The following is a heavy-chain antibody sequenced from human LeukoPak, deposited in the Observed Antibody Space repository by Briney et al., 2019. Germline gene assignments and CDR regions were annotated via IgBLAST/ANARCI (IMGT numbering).Heavy chain of an antibody. D-gene: IGHD3-10*01. J-gene: IGHJ4*02. V-gene: IGHV4-30-4*08. CDR3: AREGYYYGSGSRAETFDY. CDR1: GDSISSRDYY. Sequence: PSETLSLTCSASGDSISSRDYYWSWIRQPPGKGLEWIGYIYYSGSTYYNPSLKSRVTISVDTSKNQFSLKLSSVTAADTAVYYCAREGYYYGSGSRAETFDYWGQGTLVTVSS. CDR2: IYYSGST.